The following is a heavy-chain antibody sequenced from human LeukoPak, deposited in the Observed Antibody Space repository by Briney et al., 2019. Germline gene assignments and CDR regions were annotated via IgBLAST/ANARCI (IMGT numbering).Heavy chain of an antibody. CDR2: TYYRSKWYN. V-gene: IGHV6-1*01. Sequence: SHTLSLTWAICWDSVSSYIAAWNWIRQSPSRGLEWMGRTYYRSKWYNDYALSVKSRITINPDTSKNQFSLQLNSVTPEDTAVYYCVRDHGYDFDYWGQGTLVTVSS. D-gene: IGHD5-12*01. J-gene: IGHJ4*02. CDR3: VRDHGYDFDY. CDR1: WDSVSSYIAA.